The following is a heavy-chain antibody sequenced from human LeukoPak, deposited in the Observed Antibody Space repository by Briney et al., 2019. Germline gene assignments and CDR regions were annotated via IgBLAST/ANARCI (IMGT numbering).Heavy chain of an antibody. CDR1: GYTFTSYY. CDR2: MNPAGGST. D-gene: IGHD3-22*01. Sequence: ASVKVSCKASGYTFTSYYIHWVRQAPGQGLDWMGIMNPAGGSTTYAQKFQGSRLTLTRDTSTSTVYMELSSLRSEDTAVYYCARGRGVHDSHTYDYFDYWGQGSLVTVSP. J-gene: IGHJ4*02. V-gene: IGHV1-46*01. CDR3: ARGRGVHDSHTYDYFDY.